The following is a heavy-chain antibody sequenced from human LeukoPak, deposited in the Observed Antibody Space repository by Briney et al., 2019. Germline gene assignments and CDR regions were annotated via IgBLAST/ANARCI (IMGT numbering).Heavy chain of an antibody. Sequence: GGSLRLSCAASGFTVSSNYMSWVRQAPGEGLEWVSVIYSDGSTYYADPVKGRFTISRDNSKNTLYLQMNSLRAEDTAVYYCARGRYDNDWGQGTLVTVSS. CDR3: ARGRYDND. D-gene: IGHD5-12*01. J-gene: IGHJ4*02. CDR2: IYSDGST. CDR1: GFTVSSNY. V-gene: IGHV3-53*01.